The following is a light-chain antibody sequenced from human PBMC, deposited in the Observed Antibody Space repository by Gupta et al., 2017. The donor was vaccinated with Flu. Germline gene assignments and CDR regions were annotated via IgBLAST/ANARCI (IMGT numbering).Light chain of an antibody. CDR1: QSIGTS. CDR2: EVS. J-gene: IGKJ2*01. V-gene: IGKV1-5*03. CDR3: QQTSAFPST. Sequence: DIQMTQSPSTLSASVGDRVTITCRASQSIGTSLAWYQQKPGKAPRLLIYEVSTLHNGVPSTFSGSGFRTEFTLTISSLQPDDFATYYCQQTSAFPSTLGQGTNLEIK.